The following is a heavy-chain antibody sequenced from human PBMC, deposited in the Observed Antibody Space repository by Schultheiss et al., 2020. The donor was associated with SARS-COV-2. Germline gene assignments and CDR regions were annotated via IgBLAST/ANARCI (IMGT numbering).Heavy chain of an antibody. J-gene: IGHJ6*02. CDR2: MYYSGST. V-gene: IGHV4-39*07. Sequence: SETLSLTCTVSGGSISSSSYYWGWIRQPPGKGLEWIGSMYYSGSTYYSPSLKSRVTISIDKSKNQFSLRLSSVTAADTAVYYCARDRSGGGYGTDYGMDVWGQGTTVTVSS. CDR3: ARDRSGGGYGTDYGMDV. CDR1: GGSISSSSYY. D-gene: IGHD5-18*01.